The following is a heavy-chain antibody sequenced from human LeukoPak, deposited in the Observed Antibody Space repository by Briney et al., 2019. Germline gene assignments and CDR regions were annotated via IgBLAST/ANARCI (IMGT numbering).Heavy chain of an antibody. Sequence: SVKVSCKASGGTFSSYAISWVRQAPGQGLEWMGRIIPIFGTANYAQKFQGRVTITTDESTSTAYMELSSLRSEDTAVYYCARYPLRGSWYLDYWGQGSLVTVSS. J-gene: IGHJ4*02. D-gene: IGHD6-13*01. CDR1: GGTFSSYA. CDR2: IIPIFGTA. CDR3: ARYPLRGSWYLDY. V-gene: IGHV1-69*05.